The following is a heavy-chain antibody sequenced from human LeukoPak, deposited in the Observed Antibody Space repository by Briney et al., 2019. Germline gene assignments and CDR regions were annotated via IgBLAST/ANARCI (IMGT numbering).Heavy chain of an antibody. CDR2: IYTSGST. Sequence: SETLSLTCTVSGCSISSYYWSWIRQPAGKGLEWIGRIYTSGSTKSNPSLKSRLTMPVDTSKNQFSLKLSSVTAADTAVYYCARDRKYYYHMDVWGKGTTVTVSS. CDR3: ARDRKYYYHMDV. V-gene: IGHV4-4*07. CDR1: GCSISSYY. D-gene: IGHD1-14*01. J-gene: IGHJ6*03.